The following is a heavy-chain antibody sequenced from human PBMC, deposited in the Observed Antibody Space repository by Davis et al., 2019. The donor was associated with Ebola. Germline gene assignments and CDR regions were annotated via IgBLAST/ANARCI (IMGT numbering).Heavy chain of an antibody. Sequence: GGSLRLSCAASGFTFSSYWMSWVRQAPGKGLEWVANIKQDGSEKYYVDSVKGRFTISRDNSKNTLYLQMNSLRAEDTAVYYCARGFVGATPFDYWGQGTLVTVSS. V-gene: IGHV3-7*01. D-gene: IGHD1-26*01. CDR3: ARGFVGATPFDY. J-gene: IGHJ4*02. CDR2: IKQDGSEK. CDR1: GFTFSSYW.